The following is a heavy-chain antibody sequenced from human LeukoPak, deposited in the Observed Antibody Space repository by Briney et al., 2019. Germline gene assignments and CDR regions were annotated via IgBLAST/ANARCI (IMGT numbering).Heavy chain of an antibody. J-gene: IGHJ6*02. D-gene: IGHD3-10*01. CDR1: GFTFSNYA. CDR2: LSSSVGDT. CDR3: AKGSGSARVYYGMDV. V-gene: IGHV3-23*01. Sequence: GGSLRLSCAASGFTFSNYAMSWVRQAPAKGLEWVSALSSSVGDTFYADSVKGRFTISRDTSKNTLYLQMYSLRAEDTAVYYCAKGSGSARVYYGMDVWGQGTTVTVSS.